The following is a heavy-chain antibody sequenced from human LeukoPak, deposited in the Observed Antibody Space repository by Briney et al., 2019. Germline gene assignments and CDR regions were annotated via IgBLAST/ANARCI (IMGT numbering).Heavy chain of an antibody. J-gene: IGHJ5*02. V-gene: IGHV1-69*04. D-gene: IGHD2-15*01. CDR1: GGTFSSYA. CDR2: IIPILGIA. Sequence: SVKVSCKASGGTFSSYAISWVRQAPGQGLEWMGRIIPILGIANYAQKFQGRVTITADKSTSTAYMELSSLRSEDTAMYYCARGYCSGGSCYNNWFDPWGQGTLVTVSS. CDR3: ARGYCSGGSCYNNWFDP.